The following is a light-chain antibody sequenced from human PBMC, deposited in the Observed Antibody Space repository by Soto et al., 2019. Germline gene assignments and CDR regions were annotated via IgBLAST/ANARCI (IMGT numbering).Light chain of an antibody. CDR1: QSFRGL. J-gene: IGKJ1*01. V-gene: IGKV3D-15*01. CDR2: DAY. CDR3: QQYNNWPPV. Sequence: EVVLTQSPVTLSLSPGEIATLSCRASQSFRGLLAWYQQKPGQAPRLLIYDAYNRATGIPPRFSGSGSGTEFTLTISSLQSEDFAVYYCQQYNNWPPVFGQGTKVDIK.